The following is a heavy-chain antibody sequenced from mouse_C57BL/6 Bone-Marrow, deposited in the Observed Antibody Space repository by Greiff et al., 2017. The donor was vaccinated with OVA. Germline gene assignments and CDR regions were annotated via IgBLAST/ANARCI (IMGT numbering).Heavy chain of an antibody. CDR1: GFTFSSYA. CDR2: ISDGGIYT. CDR3: ARDLGLRPIAD. J-gene: IGHJ3*01. V-gene: IGHV5-4*01. D-gene: IGHD2-4*01. Sequence: EVKLQESGGGLVKPGGSLKLSCAASGFTFSSYAMSWVRQTPEKRLEWVATISDGGIYTYFPDNVKGRFTRSRDNAKNNLYLQMSHLKSEDTAMYYCARDLGLRPIADWGQGTLVTVSA.